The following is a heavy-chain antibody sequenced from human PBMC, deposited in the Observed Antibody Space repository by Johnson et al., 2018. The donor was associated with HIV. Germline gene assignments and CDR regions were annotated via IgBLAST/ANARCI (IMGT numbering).Heavy chain of an antibody. D-gene: IGHD1-1*01. Sequence: QVQLVESGGCVMQPGKSLRLSCEASGFTFRSYAMHWVRQAPGKGLAWVAVISYDGSNKYYSDSVKGRFTISRENSKNTLYLQMNSLRAEDTAVYYCASRYTVDAFDIWGQGTMVTVSS. J-gene: IGHJ3*02. V-gene: IGHV3-30-3*01. CDR2: ISYDGSNK. CDR3: ASRYTVDAFDI. CDR1: GFTFRSYA.